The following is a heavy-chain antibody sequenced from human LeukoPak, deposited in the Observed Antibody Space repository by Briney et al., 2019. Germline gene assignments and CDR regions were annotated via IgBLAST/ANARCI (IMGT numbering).Heavy chain of an antibody. CDR1: GGSISSSSYY. J-gene: IGHJ3*02. Sequence: SETLSLTCTVSGGSISSSSYYWGWIRQPPGKGLEWIGSIYYSGSTYYNPSLKSRVTISVDTSKNQFSLKLSSVTAADTAVYYCARRRNDFWSGYYFRAFDIWGQGTMVTVSS. CDR2: IYYSGST. D-gene: IGHD3-3*01. V-gene: IGHV4-39*01. CDR3: ARRRNDFWSGYYFRAFDI.